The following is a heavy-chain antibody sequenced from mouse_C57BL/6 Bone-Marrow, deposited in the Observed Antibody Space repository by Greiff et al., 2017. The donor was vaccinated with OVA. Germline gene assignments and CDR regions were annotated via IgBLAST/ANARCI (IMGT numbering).Heavy chain of an antibody. Sequence: QVQLQQSGAELVRPGTSVKMSCKASGYTFTNYWIGWAKQRPGHGLAWIGDIYPGGGYTNYNEKFKGKATLTADKSSSTAYMQFSSLTSEDSAIYYCARNELYYGSSYDYWYFDVWGTGTTVTVSS. CDR2: IYPGGGYT. J-gene: IGHJ1*03. V-gene: IGHV1-63*01. CDR1: GYTFTNYW. CDR3: ARNELYYGSSYDYWYFDV. D-gene: IGHD1-1*01.